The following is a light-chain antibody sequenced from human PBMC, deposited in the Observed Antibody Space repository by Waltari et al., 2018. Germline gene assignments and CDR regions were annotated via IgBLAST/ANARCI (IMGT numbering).Light chain of an antibody. CDR1: SGHSSNV. CDR3: QTGGHGTWV. J-gene: IGLJ3*02. V-gene: IGLV4-69*01. CDR2: VNSDCSH. Sequence: QLVLTQSPSASASLGASVKLTCTLSSGHSSNVIAWLQQQPEKGPRYLMRVNSDCSHSRGDEIPDRFSGSSSGAERYLPISSLQSEDEADYYCQTGGHGTWVFGGGTKLTVL.